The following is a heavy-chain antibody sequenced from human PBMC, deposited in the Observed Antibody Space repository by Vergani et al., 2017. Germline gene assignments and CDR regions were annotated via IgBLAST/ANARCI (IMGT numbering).Heavy chain of an antibody. V-gene: IGHV1-18*01. Sequence: QVQLVQSGAEMKKPGASVKVSCKASGYTFTAFGISWVRQAPGQGFEWLGWITAYNGDPKYTRRLQDRITLTTDRSTATVYLELRNLRSDDTAVYYCARDFAGDFNSDRCYTGGLWGQGTLVTVSS. CDR2: ITAYNGDP. J-gene: IGHJ4*02. D-gene: IGHD2/OR15-2a*01. CDR1: GYTFTAFG. CDR3: ARDFAGDFNSDRCYTGGL.